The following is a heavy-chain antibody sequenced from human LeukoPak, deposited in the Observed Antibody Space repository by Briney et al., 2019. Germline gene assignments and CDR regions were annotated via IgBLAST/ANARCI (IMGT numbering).Heavy chain of an antibody. Sequence: ASVKVSCKASGGTFSSYAISWVRQAPGQGLEWMGWISAYNGNTNYAQKFQGRVTMTTDTSTNTVYMELRNLRSDDTAVYYCARMTRGGRSTSYYVVSDWFDPWGQGTLVTVSS. CDR2: ISAYNGNT. CDR3: ARMTRGGRSTSYYVVSDWFDP. CDR1: GGTFSSYA. J-gene: IGHJ5*02. D-gene: IGHD2-2*01. V-gene: IGHV1-18*01.